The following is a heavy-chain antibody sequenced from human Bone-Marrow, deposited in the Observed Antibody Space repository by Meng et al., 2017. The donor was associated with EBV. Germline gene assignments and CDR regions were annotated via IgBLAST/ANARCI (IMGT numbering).Heavy chain of an antibody. CDR1: GGSISSSSYY. J-gene: IGHJ4*02. CDR3: AREYDSSGYSDY. V-gene: IGHV4-39*07. CDR2: IYYSGST. D-gene: IGHD3-22*01. Sequence: LQLQESGPGPGKPSETLSLTCTVSGGSISSSSYYWGWIRQPPGKGLGWIGSIYYSGSTYYNPSLKSRVTISVDTSKNQFSLKLSSVTAADTAVYYCAREYDSSGYSDYWGQGTLVTVSS.